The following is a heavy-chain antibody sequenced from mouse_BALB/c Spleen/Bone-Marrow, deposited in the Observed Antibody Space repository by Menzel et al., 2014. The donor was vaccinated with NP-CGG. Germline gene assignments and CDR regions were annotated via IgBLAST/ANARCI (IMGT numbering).Heavy chain of an antibody. V-gene: IGHV1-55*01. Sequence: VQLQQSGAELVKPGTSVKMSCKASGYTFTSYWMHWVKQRPGQGLEWIGDIYPGSGSTNYNEKFKSKATLTVDTSPSTAYMQLSSLTSEDSAVYYCATGETWGQGTTLTVSS. J-gene: IGHJ2*01. CDR2: IYPGSGST. CDR1: GYTFTSYW. CDR3: ATGET.